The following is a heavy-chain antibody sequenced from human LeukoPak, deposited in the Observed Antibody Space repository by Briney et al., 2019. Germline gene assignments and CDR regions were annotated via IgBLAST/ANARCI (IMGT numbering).Heavy chain of an antibody. CDR2: ISGSGGST. CDR1: GFTFSSYS. J-gene: IGHJ3*02. D-gene: IGHD2-2*02. V-gene: IGHV3-23*01. CDR3: AKVRGYCSSTSCYRDAFDI. Sequence: GGSLRLSCAASGFTFSSYSMNWVRQAPGKGLEWVSAISGSGGSTYYADSVKGRFTISRDNSKNTLYLQMNSLRAEDTAVYYCAKVRGYCSSTSCYRDAFDIWGQGTMVTVSS.